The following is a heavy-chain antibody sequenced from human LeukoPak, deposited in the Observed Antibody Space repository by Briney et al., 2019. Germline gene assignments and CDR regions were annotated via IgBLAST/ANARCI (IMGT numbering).Heavy chain of an antibody. J-gene: IGHJ5*02. D-gene: IGHD3-10*01. CDR1: GYSISTGYY. Sequence: PSETLSLTCAVSGYSISTGYYWGWIRQPPGKGLEWIGSISHTGNTYFNPSLKSRVTISVNTSKNQFSLKLTSVTAVDTAVYYCARDQSCYYGPRENWFDPWGQGTLVTVSS. CDR2: ISHTGNT. V-gene: IGHV4-38-2*02. CDR3: ARDQSCYYGPRENWFDP.